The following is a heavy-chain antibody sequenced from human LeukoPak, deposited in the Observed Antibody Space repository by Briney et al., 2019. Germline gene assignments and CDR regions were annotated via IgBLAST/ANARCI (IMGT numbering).Heavy chain of an antibody. Sequence: ASVTVSCKASGYTFTSYDINWVRQAPGQGLEWMGWMDPNSGNTGYAQKFQGRVTMTRNTSISTAYMELSSLRSEDTAVYYCAMFGGMVRGLIDYWGQGTLVTVSS. CDR3: AMFGGMVRGLIDY. J-gene: IGHJ4*02. CDR1: GYTFTSYD. D-gene: IGHD3-10*01. V-gene: IGHV1-8*01. CDR2: MDPNSGNT.